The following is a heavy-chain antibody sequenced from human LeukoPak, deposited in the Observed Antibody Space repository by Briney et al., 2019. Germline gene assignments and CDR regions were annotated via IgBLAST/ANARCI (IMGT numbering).Heavy chain of an antibody. J-gene: IGHJ3*02. Sequence: GGSLRLSCAASGFTSSYHYMDWVRQAPGKGLEWVGRTRNKEKGYSTEYAASAKNRFIISSDESRNIVFLQMNNLQIEDTAVYYCARTARDADYPYDPFDIWGQGTMVTVSS. V-gene: IGHV3-72*01. CDR1: GFTSSYHY. CDR2: TRNKEKGYST. CDR3: ARTARDADYPYDPFDI. D-gene: IGHD4-11*01.